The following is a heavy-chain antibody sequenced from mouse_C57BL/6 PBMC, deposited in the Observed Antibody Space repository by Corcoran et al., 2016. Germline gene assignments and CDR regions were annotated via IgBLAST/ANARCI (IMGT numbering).Heavy chain of an antibody. CDR3: ARSYLLWYLYYFDY. CDR2: IYPGDGDT. J-gene: IGHJ2*01. CDR1: GYAFSSYW. Sequence: QVQLQQSGAELVKPGASVKISCKASGYAFSSYWMNWVKQRPGKGLEWIGQIYPGDGDTNYNGKFKGKATLTADKSSSTAYMQLSSLTSEDSAVYFCARSYLLWYLYYFDYWGQGTTLTVSS. V-gene: IGHV1-80*01. D-gene: IGHD2-1*01.